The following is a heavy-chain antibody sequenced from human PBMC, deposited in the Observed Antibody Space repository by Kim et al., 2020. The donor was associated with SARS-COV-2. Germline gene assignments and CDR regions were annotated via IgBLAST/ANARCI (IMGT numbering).Heavy chain of an antibody. D-gene: IGHD6-13*01. CDR3: AREDHSSSWYNYYYGMDV. Sequence: GGSLRLSCAASGFTFSSYAMHWVRQAPGKGLEWVAVISYDGSNKYYADSVKGRFTISRDNSKNTLYLQMNSLRAEDTAVYYCAREDHSSSWYNYYYGMDVWGQGTTFTVSS. CDR2: ISYDGSNK. V-gene: IGHV3-30*04. CDR1: GFTFSSYA. J-gene: IGHJ6*02.